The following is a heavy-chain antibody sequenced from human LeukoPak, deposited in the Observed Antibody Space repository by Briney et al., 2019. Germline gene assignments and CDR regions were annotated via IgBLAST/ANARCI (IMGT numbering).Heavy chain of an antibody. CDR3: ASNEGY. V-gene: IGHV3-30*02. Sequence: PGGSLSLSCEASGFSFSKYGMHWVRQAPGKGLECMAYIRYDGINKYYADSMRGRITISRDNSKNTLYLQMKSLRPEDTAVYYCASNEGYWGQGTLVTVSS. CDR2: IRYDGINK. J-gene: IGHJ4*02. CDR1: GFSFSKYG.